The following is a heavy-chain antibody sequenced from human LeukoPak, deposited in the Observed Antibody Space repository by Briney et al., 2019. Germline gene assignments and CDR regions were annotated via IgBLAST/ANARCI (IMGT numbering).Heavy chain of an antibody. D-gene: IGHD3-10*01. CDR1: GDSISSGSYY. Sequence: SETLSLTCSVSGDSISSGSYYWSWIRQPAGKGLEWIGRIYTTGSTYYNPSLKSRVTISVDTSKNQFSLKLSSVTAADTAVYYCARVGGTTPGDYFDYWGQGTLVTVSS. CDR3: ARVGGTTPGDYFDY. CDR2: IYTTGST. J-gene: IGHJ4*02. V-gene: IGHV4-61*02.